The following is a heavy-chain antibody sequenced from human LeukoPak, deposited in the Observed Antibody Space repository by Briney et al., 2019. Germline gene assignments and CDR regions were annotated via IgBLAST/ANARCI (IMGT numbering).Heavy chain of an antibody. Sequence: PGGSLRLSCAASGFTFSSYWMSWVRQAPGKGLEWVANIKRDGSEKYYVDSVKGRFTISRDNAKNSLYLQMNSLRAEDTAVYYCAREGRDGYNFAFDYWGQGTLVTVSS. J-gene: IGHJ4*02. D-gene: IGHD5-12*01. CDR1: GFTFSSYW. CDR2: IKRDGSEK. CDR3: AREGRDGYNFAFDY. V-gene: IGHV3-7*01.